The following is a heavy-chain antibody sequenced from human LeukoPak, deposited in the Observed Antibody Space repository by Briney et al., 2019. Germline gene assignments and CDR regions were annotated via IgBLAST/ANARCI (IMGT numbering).Heavy chain of an antibody. Sequence: PGGSLRLSCAASGFTFSSYAMSWVRQAPGKGLEWVAVISYDGSSKYYADSVKGRFTISRDNSKNTLYLQANSLRAEDTAMYYCAKDQASIRGVILFYFDYWGQGTLVTVSS. J-gene: IGHJ4*02. V-gene: IGHV3-30*18. D-gene: IGHD3-10*01. CDR3: AKDQASIRGVILFYFDY. CDR1: GFTFSSYA. CDR2: ISYDGSSK.